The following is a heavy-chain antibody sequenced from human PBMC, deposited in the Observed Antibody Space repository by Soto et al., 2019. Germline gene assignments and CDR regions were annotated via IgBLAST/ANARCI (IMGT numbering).Heavy chain of an antibody. Sequence: EVQLLESGGGLVQPGGSLRLSCAASGFTFSSYSMNWVRQAPGKGLEWVSYISSSSSTIYYAHSVKGRFTISSDNSKNCLYLQMNSLRAGGTDVYYCASGLYGDPREYFRYRGQGTLDTVSS. D-gene: IGHD4-17*01. CDR1: GFTFSSYS. J-gene: IGHJ4*02. CDR3: ASGLYGDPREYFRY. V-gene: IGHV3-48*01. CDR2: ISSSSSTI.